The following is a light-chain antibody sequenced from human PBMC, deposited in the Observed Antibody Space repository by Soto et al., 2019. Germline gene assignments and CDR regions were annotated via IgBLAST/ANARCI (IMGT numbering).Light chain of an antibody. CDR1: TSDVGGYNF. V-gene: IGLV2-8*01. CDR3: QSYDSSLSGYV. CDR2: EVS. J-gene: IGLJ1*01. Sequence: QSALTQPPSASGSPGQSVTISCTGTTSDVGGYNFVSWYQQHPGKAPKLMIYEVSQRPAGVPDRFSGSKSGTSASLAITGLQAEDEADYYCQSYDSSLSGYVFGTGTKLTVL.